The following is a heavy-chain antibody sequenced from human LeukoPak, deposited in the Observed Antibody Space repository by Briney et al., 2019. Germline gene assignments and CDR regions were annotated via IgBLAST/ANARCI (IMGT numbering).Heavy chain of an antibody. CDR1: GGSISSYY. V-gene: IGHV4-59*08. J-gene: IGHJ6*02. CDR2: ICYSGST. Sequence: PSETLSLTCTVSGGSISSYYWSWIRQPPGKGLEWIGYICYSGSTNYNPSLKSRVTISVDTSKNQFSLKLSSVTAADTAVYYCARHMGYCSSTSCSRNYYGMDVWGQGTTVTVSS. D-gene: IGHD2-2*01. CDR3: ARHMGYCSSTSCSRNYYGMDV.